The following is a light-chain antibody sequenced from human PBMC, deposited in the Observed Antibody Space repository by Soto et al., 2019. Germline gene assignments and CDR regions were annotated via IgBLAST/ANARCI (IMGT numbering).Light chain of an antibody. CDR2: GAS. J-gene: IGKJ5*01. CDR3: QQDYNLPIT. CDR1: QSVGTK. V-gene: IGKV3-15*01. Sequence: IVMTQSPATLSVSPGERATLSCRASQSVGTKLAWYQQTRGQAPRLLIYGASNRATGVPARFSGSVSGTEFTLTISSLQSEDFAVYYCQQDYNLPITFGQGTRLEIK.